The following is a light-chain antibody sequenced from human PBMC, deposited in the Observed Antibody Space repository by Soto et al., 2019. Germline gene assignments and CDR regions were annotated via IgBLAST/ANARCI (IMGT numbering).Light chain of an antibody. CDR3: SSFAGSNNFPYV. CDR2: EIN. J-gene: IGLJ1*01. CDR1: SRDVGAYDY. Sequence: QSVLTQPPAASGSPGQSVTISCTGPSRDVGAYDYVSWYQQHPGKAPKLMIYEINKRPSGVPDRFSGSKSGNTASLTVSGLQAEDEADYYCSSFAGSNNFPYVFGTGTKVTVL. V-gene: IGLV2-8*01.